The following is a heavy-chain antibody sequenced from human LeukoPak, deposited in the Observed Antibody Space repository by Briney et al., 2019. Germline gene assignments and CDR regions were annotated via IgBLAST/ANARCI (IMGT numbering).Heavy chain of an antibody. D-gene: IGHD2-2*01. Sequence: GESLKISCKGSGYSFTSYWIGWVRQMPGKGLEWMGIIYPGDSDTRYSPSFQGQVTISADKSISTAYLQWSSLKASDTAMYYCARQGDMVVVPAAMACFDPWGQGTLVTVSS. CDR3: ARQGDMVVVPAAMACFDP. J-gene: IGHJ5*02. V-gene: IGHV5-51*01. CDR1: GYSFTSYW. CDR2: IYPGDSDT.